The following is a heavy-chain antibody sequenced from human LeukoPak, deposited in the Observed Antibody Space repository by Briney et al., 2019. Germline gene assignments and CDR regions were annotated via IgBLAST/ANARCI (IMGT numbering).Heavy chain of an antibody. CDR2: TRYDGNNK. Sequence: GGSLRLSCAASGFTFSTCGMHWVRQAPGKGLEWVTYTRYDGNNKFYADSVKGRFTISRDNSKNTLYLQMSSLRAEDTALYYCARTAAIERVDYWGQGTLVTVSS. CDR3: ARTAAIERVDY. D-gene: IGHD2-2*01. J-gene: IGHJ4*02. CDR1: GFTFSTCG. V-gene: IGHV3-30*02.